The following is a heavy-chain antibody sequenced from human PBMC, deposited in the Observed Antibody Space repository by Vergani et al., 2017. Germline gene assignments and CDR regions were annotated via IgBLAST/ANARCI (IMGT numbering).Heavy chain of an antibody. Sequence: QVQLVESGGGVVQPGRSLRLYCAASGFTFSSYAMHWVRQAPGKGLEWVAVISYDGSNKYYADSVKGRFTISRDNSKNKLYLQMNSLRAEDTAVYYCARDALYPMIVVDLRGGFDYWGQGTLVTVSS. CDR1: GFTFSSYA. D-gene: IGHD3-22*01. CDR2: ISYDGSNK. CDR3: ARDALYPMIVVDLRGGFDY. V-gene: IGHV3-30-3*01. J-gene: IGHJ4*02.